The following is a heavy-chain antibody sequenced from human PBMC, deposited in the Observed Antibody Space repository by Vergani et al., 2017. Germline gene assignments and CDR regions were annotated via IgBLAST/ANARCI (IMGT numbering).Heavy chain of an antibody. D-gene: IGHD3-9*01. CDR3: ATPTKWELRYYFDY. J-gene: IGHJ4*02. Sequence: DVQLLESGGGLVQPGGSLRLTCAASEFTFSNYAMNWVRQAPGKGLEWVSGISGSGVSAYYTDSVKGRFTISRDNSKNMLFLQMNNLRTEYTAIYYCATPTKWELRYYFDYWCQGTLVTVSS. CDR1: EFTFSNYA. CDR2: ISGSGVSA. V-gene: IGHV3-23*01.